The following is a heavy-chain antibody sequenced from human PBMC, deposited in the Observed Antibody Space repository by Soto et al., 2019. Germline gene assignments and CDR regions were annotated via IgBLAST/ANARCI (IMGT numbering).Heavy chain of an antibody. Sequence: QLVQSGADVKKPGASVKVSCKASGYNFTSYGISWVRQAPGQGLEWMGWISPHNDRTKYARRFQDRVTMTTETPTSTVYMELGSLRSDDTAVYYCARDLYYSSGRYFDHDAFDIWGQGTLVTVSS. CDR3: ARDLYYSSGRYFDHDAFDI. CDR1: GYNFTSYG. J-gene: IGHJ3*02. D-gene: IGHD6-19*01. CDR2: ISPHNDRT. V-gene: IGHV1-18*01.